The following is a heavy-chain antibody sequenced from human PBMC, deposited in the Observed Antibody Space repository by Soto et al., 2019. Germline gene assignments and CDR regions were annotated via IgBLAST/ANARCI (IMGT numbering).Heavy chain of an antibody. D-gene: IGHD1-26*01. J-gene: IGHJ4*02. V-gene: IGHV3-23*01. CDR1: GFTFRSYA. CDR2: ISGDGDRT. CDR3: AKENQGRGSDY. Sequence: EVQLLESGGGLVQPGGSLRLSCAASGFTFRSYAMSWVRQAPGKGLEWVSAISGDGDRTYYTDSVKGRFTMSRDNAKNSLDLRMDSLRAEDTAVYYCAKENQGRGSDYWGQGTLVTVSS.